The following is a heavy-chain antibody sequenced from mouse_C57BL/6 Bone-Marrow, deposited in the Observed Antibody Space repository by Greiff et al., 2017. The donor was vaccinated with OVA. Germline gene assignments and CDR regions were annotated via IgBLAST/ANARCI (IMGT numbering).Heavy chain of an antibody. D-gene: IGHD1-1*01. Sequence: EVNVVESGGDLVKPGGSLKLSCAASGFTFSSYGMSWVRQTPDKRLEWVATISSGGSYNYYPDSVKGRFTISRDNAKNTLYLHMSSLKSEDTAMYYCARHDLGSSPYWYFDVWGTGTTVTVSS. CDR1: GFTFSSYG. J-gene: IGHJ1*03. V-gene: IGHV5-6*01. CDR2: ISSGGSYN. CDR3: ARHDLGSSPYWYFDV.